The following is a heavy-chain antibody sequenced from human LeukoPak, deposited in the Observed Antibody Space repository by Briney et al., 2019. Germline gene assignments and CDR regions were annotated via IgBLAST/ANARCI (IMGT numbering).Heavy chain of an antibody. CDR3: ATNFGAYYYDTSGYYDF. V-gene: IGHV3-43*02. Sequence: GGSLRLSCAASGFTFDDYAMHWVRQPPGKGLEWVSLISRDGNSTYYAGSVKGRFTISRDNSKNSLYLQMNSLRTEDTAFYCCATNFGAYYYDTSGYYDFWGQGTLVTVSS. D-gene: IGHD3-22*01. CDR2: ISRDGNST. J-gene: IGHJ4*02. CDR1: GFTFDDYA.